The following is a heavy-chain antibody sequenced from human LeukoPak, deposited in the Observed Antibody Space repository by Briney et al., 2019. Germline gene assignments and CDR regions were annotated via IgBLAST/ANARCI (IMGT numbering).Heavy chain of an antibody. J-gene: IGHJ6*03. Sequence: PSETLSLTCTVSGGSISSYYWSWIRQPPGKGLEWIGYIYYSGSTNYNPSLKSRVTISVDTSKNQFSLKLSSVTAADTAVYYCARVVREQWPHYYYYYMDVWGKGTTVTISS. V-gene: IGHV4-59*01. CDR2: IYYSGST. CDR1: GGSISSYY. CDR3: ARVVREQWPHYYYYYMDV. D-gene: IGHD6-19*01.